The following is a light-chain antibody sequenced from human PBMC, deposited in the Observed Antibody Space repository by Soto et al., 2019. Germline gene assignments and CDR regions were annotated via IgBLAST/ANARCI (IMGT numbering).Light chain of an antibody. CDR2: EVS. J-gene: IGLJ2*01. V-gene: IGLV2-14*01. CDR1: SSDVGGYNY. Sequence: QSVLTQPASVSGSPGQSTTISCTGTSSDVGGYNYVSWYQQHPGKAPKLMIYEVSNRPSGVSNRFSGSKSGNTASLTTSGLQAEDEADYYCSSYTSSSTLVFGGGTKVTVL. CDR3: SSYTSSSTLV.